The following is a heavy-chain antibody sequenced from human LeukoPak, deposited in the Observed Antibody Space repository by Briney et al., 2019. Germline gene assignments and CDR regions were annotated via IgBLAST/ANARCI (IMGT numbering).Heavy chain of an antibody. CDR1: GYTFTGYY. CDR2: INTNSGGT. Sequence: ASVKVSCKASGYTFTGYYMHGVRQAPGKGGEGMGRINTNSGGTNYEQKFKGRVTMTRERAMSTAYMEMSRLRADDTAVYYCARVPDYYGSGSSYYFDYWGQGTLVTVSS. V-gene: IGHV1-2*06. J-gene: IGHJ4*02. D-gene: IGHD3-10*01. CDR3: ARVPDYYGSGSSYYFDY.